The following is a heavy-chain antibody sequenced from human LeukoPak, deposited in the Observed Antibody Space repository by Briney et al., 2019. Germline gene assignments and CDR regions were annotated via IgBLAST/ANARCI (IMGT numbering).Heavy chain of an antibody. V-gene: IGHV4-59*08. CDR2: IYYSGST. CDR3: ARRSIAAAGNYFAY. J-gene: IGHJ4*02. D-gene: IGHD6-13*01. Sequence: PSETLSLTCTVSGGSISSHYWSWIRQPPGKGLEWIGYIYYSGSTNYNPSLKSRVTISVDTSKNQFSLKVSSVTAADTAVYYCARRSIAAAGNYFAYWGQGTLVTVSS. CDR1: GGSISSHY.